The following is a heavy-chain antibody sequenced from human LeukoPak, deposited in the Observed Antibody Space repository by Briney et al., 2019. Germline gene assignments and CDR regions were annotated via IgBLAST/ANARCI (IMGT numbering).Heavy chain of an antibody. CDR3: ATCSGGRCYYYGMDV. CDR1: GGSISSSSYY. V-gene: IGHV4-39*07. Sequence: SETLSLTCTVSGGSISSSSYYWGWIRQPPGKGLEWIGSIYYSGSTYYNPSLKSRVTISVDTSKNQFSLKLSSVTAADTAVYYCATCSGGRCYYYGMDVWGQGTTVTVSS. D-gene: IGHD2-15*01. J-gene: IGHJ6*02. CDR2: IYYSGST.